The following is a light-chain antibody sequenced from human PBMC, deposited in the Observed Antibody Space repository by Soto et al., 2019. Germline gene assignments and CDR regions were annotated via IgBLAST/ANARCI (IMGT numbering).Light chain of an antibody. CDR1: QGIRHD. V-gene: IGKV1-17*01. J-gene: IGKJ4*01. CDR2: AAS. Sequence: DIQMTPSPSSLSASVGDRVTITCRASQGIRHDLGWYQQTPGKAPTRLLHAASNLESGVPSRFSGSGSGTEFTLTISSLKPDDLATYYCQQYNSYSPLTCGGGTKVDI. CDR3: QQYNSYSPLT.